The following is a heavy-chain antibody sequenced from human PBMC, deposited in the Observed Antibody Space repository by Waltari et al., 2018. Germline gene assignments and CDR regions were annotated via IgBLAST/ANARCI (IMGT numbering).Heavy chain of an antibody. CDR3: TRASSTSSWY. J-gene: IGHJ4*02. CDR2: INSEGSSK. CDR1: GFTFSSNW. V-gene: IGHV3-74*01. Sequence: EVQLVESGGGFVQPGGSLRLSCAASGFTFSSNWMHWVRHVPGKGLVGGSRINSEGSSKNDADSVKGRFTISRDNTKNTLYLQMNRLRAEDTAVYYCTRASSTSSWYWGQGTLVTVAS. D-gene: IGHD2-2*01.